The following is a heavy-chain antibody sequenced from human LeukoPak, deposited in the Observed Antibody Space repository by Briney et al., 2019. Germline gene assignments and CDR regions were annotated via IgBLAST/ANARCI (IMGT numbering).Heavy chain of an antibody. D-gene: IGHD5-12*01. CDR1: GFTFSTYG. J-gene: IGHJ6*02. V-gene: IGHV3-23*01. CDR2: ISISGGRT. CDR3: AKDRLVYSGHDYMYYYYGMDV. Sequence: GGSLRLSCAASGFTFSTYGMSWVRQAPGKGLEWVSGISISGGRTHFADSVKGRFTISRDNSKNTLYLQMNSLRAEDTAIYFCAKDRLVYSGHDYMYYYYGMDVWGQGTTVTVSS.